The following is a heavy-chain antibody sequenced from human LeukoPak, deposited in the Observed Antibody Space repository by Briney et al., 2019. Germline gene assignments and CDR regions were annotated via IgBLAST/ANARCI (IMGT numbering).Heavy chain of an antibody. V-gene: IGHV4-34*01. J-gene: IGHJ4*02. CDR3: ARTRGMSY. CDR2: INHSGST. D-gene: IGHD3-16*01. Sequence: PSGTPSLTRAVYGGSSRGYYWRWIRQPPRKGLEWIGEINHSGSTNYNPSLKSRVTISVDTSKNQFSLKLSSVTAADTAVYFCARTRGMSYWGQGTLVTVSS. CDR1: GGSSRGYY.